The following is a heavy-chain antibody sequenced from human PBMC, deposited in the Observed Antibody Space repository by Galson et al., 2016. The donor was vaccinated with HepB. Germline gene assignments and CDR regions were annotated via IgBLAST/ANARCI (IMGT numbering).Heavy chain of an antibody. V-gene: IGHV3-30*14. CDR2: XXFXXRNT. J-gene: IGHJ5*02. D-gene: IGHD4-17*01. CDR3: TRAAAGRTATTTLA. Sequence: SLRLSCAGSGFDFNDSSIHWVRQSPGKGXXXVAXXXFXXRNTXXXDSXKGRXIXSRDSSKKTVYFQMNSLRSKDTAVYYCTRAAAGRTATTTLAWGQGLLVTVSS. CDR1: GFDFNDSS.